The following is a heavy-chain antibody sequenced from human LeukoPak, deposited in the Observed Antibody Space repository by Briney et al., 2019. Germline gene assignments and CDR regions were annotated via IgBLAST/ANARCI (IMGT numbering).Heavy chain of an antibody. CDR2: INPNSGGT. J-gene: IGHJ4*02. V-gene: IGHV1-2*02. CDR3: ASPRGYSGYGYFDY. D-gene: IGHD5-12*01. Sequence: ASVKVSCKASGYTFTGYYMRWVRQAPGQGLEWMGWINPNSGGTNYAQKFQGRVTMTRDTSISTAYMELSRLRSDDTAVYYCASPRGYSGYGYFDYWGQGTLVTVSS. CDR1: GYTFTGYY.